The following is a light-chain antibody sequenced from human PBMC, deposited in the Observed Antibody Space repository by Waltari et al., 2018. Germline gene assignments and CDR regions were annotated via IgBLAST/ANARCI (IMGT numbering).Light chain of an antibody. Sequence: DIQMAQSPSSLSASVGDRVTITCRARQSIASYLMWYQQKPGKAPKLPIYDAYTLQSGAPSRSSGSGPGTDVTLTISSLQPEDFATDYCQQSDSIPPQFPFGPGTKVDIK. CDR2: DAY. J-gene: IGKJ3*01. V-gene: IGKV1-39*01. CDR1: QSIASY. CDR3: QQSDSIPPQFP.